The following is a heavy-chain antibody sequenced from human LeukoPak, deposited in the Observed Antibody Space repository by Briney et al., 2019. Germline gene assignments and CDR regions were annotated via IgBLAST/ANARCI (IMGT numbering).Heavy chain of an antibody. D-gene: IGHD1-26*01. CDR1: GYTFTSYY. Sequence: ASVKVSCKASGYTFTSYYMHWVRQAPGQGLEWKGIISPSGGSTSYAQKFQGRVTMTRDTSTSTVYMELSSLRSEDTAVYYCAARIVGALSYAFDIWGQGTMVTVSS. CDR2: ISPSGGST. V-gene: IGHV1-46*01. J-gene: IGHJ3*02. CDR3: AARIVGALSYAFDI.